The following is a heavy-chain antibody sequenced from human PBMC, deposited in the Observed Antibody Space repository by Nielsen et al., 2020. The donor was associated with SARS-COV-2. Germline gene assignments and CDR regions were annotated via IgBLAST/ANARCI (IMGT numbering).Heavy chain of an antibody. CDR3: ARCDYYGMDV. CDR1: GFTFSSYS. CDR2: ISSSSSYI. Sequence: GESLKISCAASGFTFSSYSMNWVRQAPGKGLEWVSSISSSSSYIYYADSVKGRFTISRDNAKNSLYLQMNSLRAEDTAVYYCARCDYYGMDVWGQGTTVTVSS. V-gene: IGHV3-21*01. J-gene: IGHJ6*02.